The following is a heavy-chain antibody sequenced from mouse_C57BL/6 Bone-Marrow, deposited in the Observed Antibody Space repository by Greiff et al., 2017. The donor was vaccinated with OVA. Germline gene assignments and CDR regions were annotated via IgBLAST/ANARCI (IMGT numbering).Heavy chain of an antibody. Sequence: QVQLKESGAELVRPGTSVKMSCKASGYTFTNYWIGWAKQRPGHGLEWIGDIYPGGGYTNYNEKFKGKATLTADKSSSTAYMQFSSLTSEDSAIYYCARLAVRNYFDYWGQGTTLTVSS. D-gene: IGHD6-1*01. V-gene: IGHV1-63*01. J-gene: IGHJ2*01. CDR3: ARLAVRNYFDY. CDR1: GYTFTNYW. CDR2: IYPGGGYT.